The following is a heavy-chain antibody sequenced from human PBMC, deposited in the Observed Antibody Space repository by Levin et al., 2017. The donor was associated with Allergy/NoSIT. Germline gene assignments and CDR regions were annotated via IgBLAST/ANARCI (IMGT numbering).Heavy chain of an antibody. CDR1: GGTFSSYA. CDR3: ASSVTETYWYFDL. D-gene: IGHD4-17*01. Sequence: GASVKVSCKASGGTFSSYAISWVRQAPGQGLEWMGGIIPIFGTANYAQKFQGRVTITADESTSTAYMELSSLRSEDTAVYYCASSVTETYWYFDLWGRGTLVTVSS. J-gene: IGHJ2*01. V-gene: IGHV1-69*13. CDR2: IIPIFGTA.